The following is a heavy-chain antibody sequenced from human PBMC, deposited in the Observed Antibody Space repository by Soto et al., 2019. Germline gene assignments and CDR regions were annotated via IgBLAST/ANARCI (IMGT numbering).Heavy chain of an antibody. CDR2: ISSSGSNT. D-gene: IGHD2-15*01. V-gene: IGHV3-11*01. CDR1: GVTFSDYY. J-gene: IGHJ6*03. CDR3: ARDPRYCSGGNCYSDYFYYMDV. Sequence: QVQLVESGGGLVKPGGSLRLSCVASGVTFSDYYMTWIRQAPGKGLEWVSFISSSGSNTYYADSVKGRFTISRDNAKNSLYLQMSSVRAEETAGYYCARDPRYCSGGNCYSDYFYYMDVWGKGTTVTVSS.